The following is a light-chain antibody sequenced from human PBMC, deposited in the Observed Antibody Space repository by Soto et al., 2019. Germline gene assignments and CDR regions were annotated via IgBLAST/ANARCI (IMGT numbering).Light chain of an antibody. CDR2: GAS. J-gene: IGKJ5*01. V-gene: IGKV3D-20*02. CDR3: QQRSNWIT. CDR1: QSITNNY. Sequence: EIVLTQSPGTLSLSPGERATLSCRASQSITNNYLAWYQQKPGRAHRLLIYGASSRATGIPDRFSGSGSGTDFTLTISRLEPEDFAVYYCQQRSNWITFGQGTRLEIK.